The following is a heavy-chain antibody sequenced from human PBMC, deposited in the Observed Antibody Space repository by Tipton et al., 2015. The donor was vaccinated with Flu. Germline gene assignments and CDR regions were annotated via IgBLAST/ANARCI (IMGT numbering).Heavy chain of an antibody. V-gene: IGHV4-31*03. J-gene: IGHJ6*02. CDR2: IYYSGST. Sequence: TLSLTCTVSGGSISSGGYYWSWIRQHPGKGLEWIGHIYYSGSTYYNPSLKSRVTISVDTSKNQFSLKLSSVTAADTAVYYCARDRGCGGDCYPMIPYYYYGMDVWGQGTTVPVSS. CDR1: GGSISSGGYY. CDR3: ARDRGCGGDCYPMIPYYYYGMDV. D-gene: IGHD2-21*02.